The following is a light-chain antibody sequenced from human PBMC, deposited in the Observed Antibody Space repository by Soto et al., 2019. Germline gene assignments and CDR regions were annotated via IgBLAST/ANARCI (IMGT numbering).Light chain of an antibody. Sequence: QSVLTQPPSASGTPGQRVTISCSGSSSNIGSNTVNWYQQLPGTAPKLLIYSNNQRPSGVPDRFSGSKSGTSASLAISGLQCEDEADYYCAAWDDSLNGPGVFGGGTKLTVL. CDR2: SNN. CDR1: SSNIGSNT. CDR3: AAWDDSLNGPGV. V-gene: IGLV1-44*01. J-gene: IGLJ3*02.